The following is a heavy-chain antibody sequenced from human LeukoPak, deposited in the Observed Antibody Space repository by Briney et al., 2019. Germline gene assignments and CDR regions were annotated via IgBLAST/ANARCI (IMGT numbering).Heavy chain of an antibody. J-gene: IGHJ4*02. CDR2: INPNSGGT. CDR1: GYTFTGYY. D-gene: IGHD2-15*01. CDR3: ARVVEYCSGGSCYYFDY. Sequence: ASVKVSCKASGYTFTGYYMHWVRQAPGQGLEWMGRINPNSGGTNYAQKFQGRVTMTRDTSISTAYMELIRLRSDDTAVYYCARVVEYCSGGSCYYFDYWGQGTLVTVSS. V-gene: IGHV1-2*06.